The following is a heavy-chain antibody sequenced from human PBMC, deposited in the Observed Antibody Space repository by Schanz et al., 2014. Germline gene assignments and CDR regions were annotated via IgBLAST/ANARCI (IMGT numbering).Heavy chain of an antibody. J-gene: IGHJ4*02. CDR1: GFTFRSYS. D-gene: IGHD6-13*01. Sequence: VQLVESGGSLVQPGGSLRLSCAASGFTFRSYSMNWVRQAPGKGLEWIGDIGHSGNTKDNPSLKSRVTMSVETSKNQFSLNLSSVTAADTAVYYCARGRQQLGSFDYWGPGTLXSVSS. V-gene: IGHV4-4*02. CDR2: IGHSGNT. CDR3: ARGRQQLGSFDY.